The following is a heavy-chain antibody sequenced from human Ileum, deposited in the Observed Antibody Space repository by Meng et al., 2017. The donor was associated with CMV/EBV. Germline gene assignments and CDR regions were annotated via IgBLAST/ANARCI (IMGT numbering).Heavy chain of an antibody. CDR3: ARDPFIKAFDI. CDR1: GFTFSSYW. Sequence: GESLKISCAASGFTFSSYWMSWVRQAPGKGLEWVAHIKEDGSEKYFVGSVKGRFTISRDNAKNSLYLQMNSLRAEDTAVYYCARDPFIKAFDIWGQGTMVTVSS. J-gene: IGHJ3*02. CDR2: IKEDGSEK. V-gene: IGHV3-7*01.